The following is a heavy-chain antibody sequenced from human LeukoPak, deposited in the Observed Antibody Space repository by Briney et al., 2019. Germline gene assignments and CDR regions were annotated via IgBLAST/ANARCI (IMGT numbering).Heavy chain of an antibody. V-gene: IGHV4-59*01. CDR3: AREGGYCSSTSCYGQFDY. D-gene: IGHD2-2*01. Sequence: SETLPLTCTVSGGSISSYYWSWIRQPPGKGLEWIGYIYYSGSTNYNPSLKSRVTISVDTSKNQFSLKLSSVTAADTAVYYCAREGGYCSSTSCYGQFDYWGQGTLVTVSS. J-gene: IGHJ4*02. CDR2: IYYSGST. CDR1: GGSISSYY.